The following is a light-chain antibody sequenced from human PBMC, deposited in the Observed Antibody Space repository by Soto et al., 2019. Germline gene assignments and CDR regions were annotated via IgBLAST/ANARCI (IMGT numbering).Light chain of an antibody. CDR3: QSYDSSLSGWV. Sequence: QPVLTQPPSMSGAPGQRVTISCTGSSSNIGARYDVHWYQQVPGTAPKLLIYANINRPSGVPDRFTGSKSGTSASLAITGLQAEDEADYYCQSYDSSLSGWVFGGGTKLTVL. CDR1: SSNIGARYD. CDR2: ANI. J-gene: IGLJ3*02. V-gene: IGLV1-40*01.